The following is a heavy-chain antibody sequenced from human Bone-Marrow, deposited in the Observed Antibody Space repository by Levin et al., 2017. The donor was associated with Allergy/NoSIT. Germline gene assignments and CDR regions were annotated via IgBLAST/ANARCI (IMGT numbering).Heavy chain of an antibody. V-gene: IGHV3-30*04. CDR3: ARGIWFGEFPYYYYYGMDV. J-gene: IGHJ6*02. Sequence: PGGFLRLSCAASGFTFNRFILYWVRQSPGKGLEWVALISYDGSTEYHAESVKGRFTISRDNFNNTLFLQMNSLRSEDTAVYYCARGIWFGEFPYYYYYGMDVWGQGTTVTVSS. CDR1: GFTFNRFI. CDR2: ISYDGSTE. D-gene: IGHD3-10*01.